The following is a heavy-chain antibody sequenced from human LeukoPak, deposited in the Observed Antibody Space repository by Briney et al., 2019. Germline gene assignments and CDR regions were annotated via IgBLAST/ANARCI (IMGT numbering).Heavy chain of an antibody. Sequence: SVKVSCKASGGTFSSYAISWVRQAPGQGLEWMGGIIPIFGTANYAQKFQGRVTITADESTSTAYMELSSLRSEDTAVYHCARDSTTVTTFDYWGQGTLVTVSS. CDR2: IIPIFGTA. V-gene: IGHV1-69*01. D-gene: IGHD4-11*01. CDR1: GGTFSSYA. J-gene: IGHJ4*02. CDR3: ARDSTTVTTFDY.